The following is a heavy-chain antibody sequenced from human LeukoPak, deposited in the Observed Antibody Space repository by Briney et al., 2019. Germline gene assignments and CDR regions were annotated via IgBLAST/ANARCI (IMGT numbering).Heavy chain of an antibody. V-gene: IGHV3-30*04. CDR3: AKSRPRYCSSTSCYFDY. CDR2: TSYTGNNQ. J-gene: IGHJ4*02. D-gene: IGHD2-2*01. CDR1: GFTFSSYA. Sequence: GRSLRLSCAASGFTFSSYAMHWFRQAPGKGLEWVAVTSYTGNNQYYADSVKGRFTISRDNSKNTLYLQMNSLRAEDTAVYYCAKSRPRYCSSTSCYFDYWGQGTLVTVSS.